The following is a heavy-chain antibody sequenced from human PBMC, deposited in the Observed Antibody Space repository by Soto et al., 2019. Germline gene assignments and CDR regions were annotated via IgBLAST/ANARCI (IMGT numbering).Heavy chain of an antibody. J-gene: IGHJ6*02. CDR3: ASHSGGAPEGRCYSGMDV. CDR1: GGTFSSYA. CDR2: IIPIFGTA. D-gene: IGHD1-26*01. V-gene: IGHV1-69*12. Sequence: QVQLVQSGAEVKKPGSSVKVSCKASGGTFSSYAISWVRQAPGQGLEWMGGIIPIFGTADYAQKFQGRVTLTADEATSTAYMELGSLRSGDTAVDYCASHSGGAPEGRCYSGMDVWGQGATVTVSS.